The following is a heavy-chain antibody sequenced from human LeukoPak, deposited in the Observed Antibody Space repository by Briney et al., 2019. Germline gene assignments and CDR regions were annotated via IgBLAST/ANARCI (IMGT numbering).Heavy chain of an antibody. CDR1: GFTVSTHY. CDR2: IDTADKT. Sequence: PGGSLRLSCAASGFTVSTHYMNWVRQAPGKGLEWVSVIDTADKTYYADSVKGRFTISRDNSNNTVFLQLNGVRPEDTAVYYCARRGGYSGQDFGGGIEGYFDYWGQGTVVTVSP. CDR3: ARRGGYSGQDFGGGIEGYFDY. V-gene: IGHV3-53*01. J-gene: IGHJ4*02. D-gene: IGHD5-12*01.